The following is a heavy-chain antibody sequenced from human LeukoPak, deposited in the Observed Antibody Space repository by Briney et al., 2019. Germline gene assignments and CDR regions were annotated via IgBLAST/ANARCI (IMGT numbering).Heavy chain of an antibody. CDR3: AATAAAGTVRWFDP. J-gene: IGHJ5*02. V-gene: IGHV1-69*05. CDR2: IIPIFGTA. D-gene: IGHD6-13*01. Sequence: SVKVSCKASGGTFSSYAISWVRQAPGQGLEWMGGIIPIFGTANYAQKFQGRVTITTDESTSTAYMELSSLRSEDTAVYYCAATAAAGTVRWFDPWGQGTLVTVSS. CDR1: GGTFSSYA.